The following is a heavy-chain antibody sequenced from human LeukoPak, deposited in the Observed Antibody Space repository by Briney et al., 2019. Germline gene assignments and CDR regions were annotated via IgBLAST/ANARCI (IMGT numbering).Heavy chain of an antibody. CDR1: GGSFSGYY. CDR2: INHSGST. Sequence: SETLSLTCAVYGGSFSGYYWSWIRQPPGKGLEWIGEINHSGSTNYNPSLKSRVTISVDTSKNQFSLKLSSVTAADTAVYYCARNTAAAVMYYLDYWGQGTLVTVSS. D-gene: IGHD2-2*01. V-gene: IGHV4-34*01. CDR3: ARNTAAAVMYYLDY. J-gene: IGHJ4*02.